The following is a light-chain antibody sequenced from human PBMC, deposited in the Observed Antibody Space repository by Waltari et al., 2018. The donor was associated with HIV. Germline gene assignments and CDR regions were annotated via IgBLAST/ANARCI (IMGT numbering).Light chain of an antibody. V-gene: IGLV3-25*03. Sequence: SYELTQPPSVSVSPGQTATITCSGDALPSTYTSWYHQKPGQAPVLLIFKDTERPSGIPERFSGSISGTTVTLTISEVQTEDEGDYYCQSTDHGGTWVFGTGTTLTV. J-gene: IGLJ1*01. CDR1: ALPSTY. CDR3: QSTDHGGTWV. CDR2: KDT.